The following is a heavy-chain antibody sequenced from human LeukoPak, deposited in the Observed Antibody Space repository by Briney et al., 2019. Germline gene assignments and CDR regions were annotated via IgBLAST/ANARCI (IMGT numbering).Heavy chain of an antibody. D-gene: IGHD6-19*01. CDR1: GGSISSGDYH. CDR3: ARGHGYSSAWYGY. CDR2: IYYSGST. J-gene: IGHJ4*02. V-gene: IGHV4-61*08. Sequence: SQTLSLTCTVSGGSISSGDYHWSWIRQPPGKGLEWIGYIYYSGSTNYNPSLKSRVTISVDTSKNQFSLKLSSVTAADTAVYYCARGHGYSSAWYGYWGQGTLVTVSS.